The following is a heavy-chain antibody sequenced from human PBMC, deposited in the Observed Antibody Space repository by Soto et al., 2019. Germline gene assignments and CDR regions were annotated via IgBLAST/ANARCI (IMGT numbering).Heavy chain of an antibody. CDR2: ISGSGGST. V-gene: IGHV3-23*01. CDR3: AKALTLYYYDSSGYYCPFDY. J-gene: IGHJ4*02. D-gene: IGHD3-22*01. CDR1: GFTFSSYA. Sequence: AGGSLRLSCAASGFTFSSYAMSWVRQAPGKGLEWVSAISGSGGSTYYADSVKGRFTISRDNSKNTLYLQMNSLRAEDTAVYYCAKALTLYYYDSSGYYCPFDYWGQGTLVTVSS.